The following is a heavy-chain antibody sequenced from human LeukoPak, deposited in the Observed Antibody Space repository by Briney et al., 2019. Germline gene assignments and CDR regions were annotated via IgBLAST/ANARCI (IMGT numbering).Heavy chain of an antibody. CDR3: SRDRPHGDQKTGELDY. V-gene: IGHV3-53*01. CDR2: IYNSGKT. Sequence: GGSLRLSCAASGFTVSSNYMSWVRQAPGKGLEWVSIIYNSGKTYYADSVKGRFTISRDNSKNTLYLQTNSLRAEDTALYYCSRDRPHGDQKTGELDYWGQGTLVTVSS. D-gene: IGHD3-16*01. CDR1: GFTVSSNY. J-gene: IGHJ4*02.